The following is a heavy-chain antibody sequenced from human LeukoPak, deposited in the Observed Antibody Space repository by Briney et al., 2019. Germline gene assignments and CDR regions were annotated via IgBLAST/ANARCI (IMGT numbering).Heavy chain of an antibody. V-gene: IGHV3-23*01. J-gene: IGHJ6*03. Sequence: GGSLRLSCAASGFSFSSYVMSWARQAQGKGLDWVSGISGSGGSTYYADSVRGRFTISRDNSKNTLYLQMNSLRAEDTAVYYCAKNFWSDKYSYYYMDVWGKGTTVTVSS. CDR3: AKNFWSDKYSYYYMDV. CDR1: GFSFSSYV. CDR2: ISGSGGST. D-gene: IGHD3-3*01.